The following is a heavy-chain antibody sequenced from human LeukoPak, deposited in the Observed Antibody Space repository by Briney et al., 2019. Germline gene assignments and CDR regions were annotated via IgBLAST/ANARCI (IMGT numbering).Heavy chain of an antibody. CDR2: IYYSGST. D-gene: IGHD3-10*01. CDR1: GGSISSSSYY. Sequence: KPSETLSLTXTVSGGSISSSSYYWGWIRQPPGKGLEWIGSIYYSGSTHYNPSLKSRVTISVDTSKNQFSLKLSSVTAADTAVYYCARRSSRVRGVISPFDYWGQGTLVTVSS. V-gene: IGHV4-39*01. J-gene: IGHJ4*02. CDR3: ARRSSRVRGVISPFDY.